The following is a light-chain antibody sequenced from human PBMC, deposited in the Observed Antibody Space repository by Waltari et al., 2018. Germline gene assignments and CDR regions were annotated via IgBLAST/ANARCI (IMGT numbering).Light chain of an antibody. J-gene: IGKJ4*02. CDR1: QGIRSY. CDR3: QQDNNYPVT. Sequence: IQLTQSPSSLSASVGDRVTITCRASQGIRSYLAWYQQKPEKAPTLLIYAASTLQSGVPARFSGSGSGTEFTLTISSLEPEDFAAYYCQQDNNYPVTFGRGTKVEIK. CDR2: AAS. V-gene: IGKV1-9*01.